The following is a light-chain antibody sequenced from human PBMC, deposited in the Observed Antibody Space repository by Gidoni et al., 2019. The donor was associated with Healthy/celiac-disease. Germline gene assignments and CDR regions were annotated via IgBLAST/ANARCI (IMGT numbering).Light chain of an antibody. Sequence: EMVLTQSPATLSLSPGERATRSCRASQSVSSYLAWYQQKPGQAPRLLIYDASNRATGIPARFSGSGSGTDFTLTISSLEPEDFAVYYCQQRSSFGQGTRLEIK. CDR1: QSVSSY. J-gene: IGKJ5*01. CDR2: DAS. CDR3: QQRSS. V-gene: IGKV3-11*01.